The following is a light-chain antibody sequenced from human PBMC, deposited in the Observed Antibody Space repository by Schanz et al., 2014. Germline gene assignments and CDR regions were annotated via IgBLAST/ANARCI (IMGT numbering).Light chain of an antibody. Sequence: QSALTQPPSVSGTPGQRVTISCSGSSSNIGSNTVNWYQQLPGTAPKPLIYSNNQRPSGVPDRFSGSKSGSSASLAINGLQSEDEADYYCAAWDNSLNGWVFGGGTKLTVL. CDR3: AAWDNSLNGWV. CDR1: SSNIGSNT. V-gene: IGLV1-44*01. J-gene: IGLJ3*02. CDR2: SNN.